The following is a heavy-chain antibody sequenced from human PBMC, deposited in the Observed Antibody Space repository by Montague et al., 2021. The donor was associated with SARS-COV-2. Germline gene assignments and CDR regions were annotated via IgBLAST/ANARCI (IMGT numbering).Heavy chain of an antibody. CDR2: IYYSGST. CDR3: ARVLSHRGILVVVIINGRDV. D-gene: IGHD3-3*01. Sequence: SETLSLTCTVSGGSISSGGYYWSWIRQPPGKGLEWIGYIYYSGSTYYNPSLKSRVTISVDTSKNQFSLKLSSVTAADTAVYYCARVLSHRGILVVVIINGRDVGGQGTTVTVSS. J-gene: IGHJ6*02. V-gene: IGHV4-61*08. CDR1: GGSISSGGYY.